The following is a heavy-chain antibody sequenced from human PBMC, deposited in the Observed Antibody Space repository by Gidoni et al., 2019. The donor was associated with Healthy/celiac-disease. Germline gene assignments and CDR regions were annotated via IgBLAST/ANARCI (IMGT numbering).Heavy chain of an antibody. D-gene: IGHD4-17*01. J-gene: IGHJ6*03. Sequence: QVQLQESGSGLVKPSQTLSLTCPVAGGSISRGSHYWRWIRQPAGKGLEWIGRIYTSGSTNYNPSLKSRVTISVDTSKNQYSLKLSSVTAADTAVYYGARLDYGGNTQGYYYYYMDVWGKGTTVTVSS. CDR2: IYTSGST. CDR1: GGSISRGSHY. CDR3: ARLDYGGNTQGYYYYYMDV. V-gene: IGHV4-61*02.